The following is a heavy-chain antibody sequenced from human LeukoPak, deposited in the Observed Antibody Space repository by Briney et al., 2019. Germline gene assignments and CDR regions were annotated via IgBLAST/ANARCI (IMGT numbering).Heavy chain of an antibody. CDR2: FDPEDGET. J-gene: IGHJ3*02. D-gene: IGHD3-10*01. Sequence: GASVKVSCKVSGYTLTKLCMHWVRQAPGKGLEWMGGFDPEDGETIYAQKFQGRVTMTEDTSTDTAYMELSSLRSEDTAVYYCATSDYGSGSNHDAFDIWGQGTMVTVSS. CDR3: ATSDYGSGSNHDAFDI. V-gene: IGHV1-24*01. CDR1: GYTLTKLC.